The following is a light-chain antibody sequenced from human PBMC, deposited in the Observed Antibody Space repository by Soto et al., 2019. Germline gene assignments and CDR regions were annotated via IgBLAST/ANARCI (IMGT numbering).Light chain of an antibody. V-gene: IGLV2-8*01. CDR2: EVV. J-gene: IGLJ1*01. Sequence: QSVLTQPPSASGSPGQSVTISCTGTKNDVGFYDFVSWYQHHPGKAPRLIIYEVVQRPSGVPDRFSGSKSGNTASLTVSGLQAADEADYFCKSYAGSNTYVFGSGTKVTGL. CDR3: KSYAGSNTYV. CDR1: KNDVGFYDF.